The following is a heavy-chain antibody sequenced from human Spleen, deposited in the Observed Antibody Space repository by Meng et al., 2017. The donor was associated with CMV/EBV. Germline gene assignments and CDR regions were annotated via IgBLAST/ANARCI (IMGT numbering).Heavy chain of an antibody. Sequence: GESLKISCVASGFSFSGYSMNWVRQAPGKGLQWLSYITSSSNPLYYADSVKGRFTISRDNAKNSLYLQMNSLRAEDTAVYYCARDVSPDSYGYWTAPDVWGQGTTVTVSS. V-gene: IGHV3-48*04. CDR2: ITSSSNPL. CDR3: ARDVSPDSYGYWTAPDV. CDR1: GFSFSGYS. J-gene: IGHJ6*02. D-gene: IGHD5-18*01.